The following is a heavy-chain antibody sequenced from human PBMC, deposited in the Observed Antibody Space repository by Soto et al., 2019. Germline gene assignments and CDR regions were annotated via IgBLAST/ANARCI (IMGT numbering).Heavy chain of an antibody. Sequence: QVQLVQSGAEVKKPGSSVKVSCKASGGTCSSYAISWVRQAPGQGLEWMGGIIPIFGTANYAQKFQGRVTITADDSTSTAYMELSSLRSDDTAVYYCASDFQGCSGGSCYGTDYYLEYWGQGTLVIVST. D-gene: IGHD2-15*01. CDR1: GGTCSSYA. CDR2: IIPIFGTA. CDR3: ASDFQGCSGGSCYGTDYYLEY. V-gene: IGHV1-69*12. J-gene: IGHJ4*02.